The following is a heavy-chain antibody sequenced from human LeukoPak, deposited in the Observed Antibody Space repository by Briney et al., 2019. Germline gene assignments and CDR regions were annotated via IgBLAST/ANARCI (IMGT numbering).Heavy chain of an antibody. CDR3: AKDPSANYYDSSGYYPQYYFDY. J-gene: IGHJ4*02. CDR1: GFTFSSYA. Sequence: GGSLRLSCAASGFTFSSYAMHWVRQAPGKGLEWVAVISYDGRNKYYADSVKGRFTISRDNSKNTLYLQMNRLRAEDTAVYYCAKDPSANYYDSSGYYPQYYFDYWGQGTLVTVSS. V-gene: IGHV3-30*04. CDR2: ISYDGRNK. D-gene: IGHD3-22*01.